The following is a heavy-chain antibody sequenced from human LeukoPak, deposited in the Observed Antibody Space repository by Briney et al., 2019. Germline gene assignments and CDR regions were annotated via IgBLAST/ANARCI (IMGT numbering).Heavy chain of an antibody. D-gene: IGHD1-14*01. CDR2: ISSSSSYI. CDR1: GFTFSSYS. Sequence: SGGSLRLSCAASGFTFSSYSMNWVRQAPGKGLEWVSSISSSSSYIYYADSVKGRFTISRGNAKNSLYLQVNSLRAEDTAVYYCASGRVSSTGGWGQGTLVTVSS. CDR3: ASGRVSSTGG. J-gene: IGHJ4*02. V-gene: IGHV3-21*01.